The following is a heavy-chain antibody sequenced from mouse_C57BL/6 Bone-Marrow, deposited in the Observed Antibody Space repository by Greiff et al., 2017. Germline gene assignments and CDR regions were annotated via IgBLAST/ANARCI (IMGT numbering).Heavy chain of an antibody. D-gene: IGHD2-2*01. V-gene: IGHV1-26*01. CDR3: ARKGLRHYYAMDY. J-gene: IGHJ4*01. Sequence: VQLQQSGPELVKPGASVKISCKASGYTFTDYYMNWVKQSHGKSLEWIGDINPNNGGTSYNQKFKGKATLTVDKSSSTAYMELRSLTSEDSAVYYCARKGLRHYYAMDYWGQGTSVTVSS. CDR2: INPNNGGT. CDR1: GYTFTDYY.